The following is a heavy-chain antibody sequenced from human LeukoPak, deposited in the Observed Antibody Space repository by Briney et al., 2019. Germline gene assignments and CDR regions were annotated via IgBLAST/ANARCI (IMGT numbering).Heavy chain of an antibody. CDR1: GYSISSGYY. V-gene: IGHV4-38-2*02. J-gene: IGHJ4*02. D-gene: IGHD1-26*01. CDR2: IYHGGST. Sequence: SQTLSLTCTVSGYSISSGYYWGWIRQSPGKGLEWIGSIYHGGSTYYNPSLRSRVIVSVDTSKNHFSLKMSSVTAADTAVYYCARHQVGAPDYWGQGTLVTVSS. CDR3: ARHQVGAPDY.